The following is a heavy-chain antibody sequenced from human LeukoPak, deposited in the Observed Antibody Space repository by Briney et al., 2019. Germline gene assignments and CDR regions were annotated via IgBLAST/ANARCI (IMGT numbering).Heavy chain of an antibody. D-gene: IGHD3-3*01. CDR3: AKARDLITIFGGPMDV. Sequence: GGSLRLSCAASGFTFYDYAMHWVRQAPGKVLEGGSGISWNSGGIVYADSVKGRFTISRDNAKTSLYLQMNSLSAEDTALYYCAKARDLITIFGGPMDVWGKGTPVTVSS. V-gene: IGHV3-9*01. CDR1: GFTFYDYA. J-gene: IGHJ6*04. CDR2: ISWNSGGI.